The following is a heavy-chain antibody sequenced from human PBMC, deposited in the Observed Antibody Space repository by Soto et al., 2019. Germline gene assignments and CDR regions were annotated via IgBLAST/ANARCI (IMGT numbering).Heavy chain of an antibody. V-gene: IGHV3-30*18. Sequence: GGSLRLSCAASGFTFSSYGMHWVRQAPGKGLEWVAVISYDGSNKYYADSVKGRFTISRDNSKNTLYLQMNSLRAEDTAVYYCAKELWFGELRAYGMDVWGQGTTVTVSS. CDR1: GFTFSSYG. J-gene: IGHJ6*02. CDR3: AKELWFGELRAYGMDV. CDR2: ISYDGSNK. D-gene: IGHD3-10*01.